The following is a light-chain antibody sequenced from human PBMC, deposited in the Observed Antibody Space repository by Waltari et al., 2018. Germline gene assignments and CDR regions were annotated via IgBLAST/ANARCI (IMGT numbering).Light chain of an antibody. CDR3: QQYYSYPYT. Sequence: DIQMTQSPSTLSASVGDRVSLTCRASQSISGWLSWYPQKPGKAPKLLIYKASTLETGVPSRFSGSGSGTEFTLTISSLQPDDFAAYYCQQYYSYPYTFGQGTKLEIK. CDR2: KAS. V-gene: IGKV1-5*03. J-gene: IGKJ2*01. CDR1: QSISGW.